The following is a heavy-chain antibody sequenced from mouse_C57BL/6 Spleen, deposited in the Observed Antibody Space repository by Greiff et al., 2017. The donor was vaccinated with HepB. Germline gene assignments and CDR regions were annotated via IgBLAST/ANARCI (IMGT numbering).Heavy chain of an antibody. D-gene: IGHD1-1*01. CDR2: IYPRSGNT. CDR1: GYTFTSYG. J-gene: IGHJ4*01. CDR3: ARSGSSLYYYAMDY. V-gene: IGHV1-81*01. Sequence: VKLMESGAELARPGASVKLSCKASGYTFTSYGISWVKQRTGQGLEWIGEIYPRSGNTYYNEKFKGKATLTADKSSSTAYMELRSLTSEDSAVYFCARSGSSLYYYAMDYWGQGTSVTVSS.